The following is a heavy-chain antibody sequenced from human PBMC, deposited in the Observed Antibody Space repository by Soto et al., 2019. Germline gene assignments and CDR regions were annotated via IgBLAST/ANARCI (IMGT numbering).Heavy chain of an antibody. CDR2: VVPGGST. Sequence: SETLSLTCAVYGWSLTDYYWSWIRQSPGKGLEWIGEVVPGGSTNYNPSLESRVTISIDTAKRQVSLKVRSVTAADTAVYYCARDRYNWNDVGAFDIWGQGTMVTVSS. CDR1: GWSLTDYY. D-gene: IGHD1-1*01. CDR3: ARDRYNWNDVGAFDI. V-gene: IGHV4-34*12. J-gene: IGHJ3*02.